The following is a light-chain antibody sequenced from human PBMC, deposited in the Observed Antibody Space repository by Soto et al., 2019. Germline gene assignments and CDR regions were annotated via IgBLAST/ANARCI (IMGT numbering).Light chain of an antibody. J-gene: IGLJ1*01. CDR1: SSDVGGYNY. CDR3: GSYTTSNTRQIV. V-gene: IGLV2-14*01. CDR2: DVS. Sequence: QSVLTQPASVSGSPGQSITISCTGTSSDVGGYNYVSWYQQHPGKAPKFMIYDVSNRPSGVSNRFSGSKSGNTASLTISGLQAEDEADYYCGSYTTSNTRQIVFGTGTNVPVL.